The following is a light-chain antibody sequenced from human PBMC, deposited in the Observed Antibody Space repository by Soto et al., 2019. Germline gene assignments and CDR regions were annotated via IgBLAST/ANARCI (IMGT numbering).Light chain of an antibody. CDR2: DAS. Sequence: DIQMTQSPSTLSASVGDRVTITCRASQSISSWLAWYQQKPGKAPKLLIYDASSLESGVPSRFSGSGSGTEFTITISSLQPDDVATYYCQQYNSYSPWTFGQGTKVEIK. V-gene: IGKV1-5*01. CDR1: QSISSW. J-gene: IGKJ1*01. CDR3: QQYNSYSPWT.